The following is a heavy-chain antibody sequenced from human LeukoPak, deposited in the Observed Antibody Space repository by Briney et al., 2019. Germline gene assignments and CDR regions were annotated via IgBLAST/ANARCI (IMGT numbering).Heavy chain of an antibody. CDR3: ARPTAAASYYYYGMDV. CDR1: KYSFTSYW. D-gene: IGHD6-13*01. J-gene: IGHJ6*02. V-gene: IGHV5-10-1*01. Sequence: GESLKNSCKVSKYSFTSYWISWVRQMPGKGREWKGRISPSDSYTNYSPSFQGHVTISADKSTSTAYLQWSSLKASDTAMYYCARPTAAASYYYYGMDVWGQGTTVTVSS. CDR2: ISPSDSYT.